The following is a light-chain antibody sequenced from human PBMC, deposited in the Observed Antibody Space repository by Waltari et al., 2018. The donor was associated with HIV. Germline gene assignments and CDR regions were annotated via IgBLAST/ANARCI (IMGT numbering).Light chain of an antibody. CDR3: QTWDTGIRV. CDR2: LNSDGSH. V-gene: IGLV4-69*01. Sequence: QLVLTQSPSAYASLGASVKLTCTLSSGHSDYAIAWHPQQPEKGPRYLMKLNSDGSHIKGDGIPDRFSGSSSGAERYLTISSLQSEDEADYYCQTWDTGIRVFGGGTKLTVL. CDR1: SGHSDYA. J-gene: IGLJ3*02.